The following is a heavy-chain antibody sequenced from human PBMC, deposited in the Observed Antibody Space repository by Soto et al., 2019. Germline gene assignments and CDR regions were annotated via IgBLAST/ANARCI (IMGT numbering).Heavy chain of an antibody. D-gene: IGHD3-10*01. CDR3: AREIGVLFGEYHYYYGMDV. CDR1: GYTFTSYD. CDR2: MNPNSGNT. Sequence: QVQLVQSGAEVKKPGASVKVSCKASGYTFTSYDINWVRQATGQGLEWMGWMNPNSGNTGYAQKFQGRVTMTRNTSISTGYMELSSLRSEDTAVYYCAREIGVLFGEYHYYYGMDVWGQGTTVTVSS. V-gene: IGHV1-8*01. J-gene: IGHJ6*02.